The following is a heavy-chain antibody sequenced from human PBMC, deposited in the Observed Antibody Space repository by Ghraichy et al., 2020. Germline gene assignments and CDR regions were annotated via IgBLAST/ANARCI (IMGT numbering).Heavy chain of an antibody. CDR1: GGAFGGYY. CDR2: IYPGGSA. D-gene: IGHD2-15*01. CDR3: ARGRYCGGGSCYPRPSSFDS. Sequence: SETLSLTFAVYGGAFGGYYWSWIRQSPGKGLEWIGEIYPGGSANYNPSLRSRVTISVDASQKQFSLRLTSVTAADTAIYYCARGRYCGGGSCYPRPSSFDSWGQGTLVTVSS. V-gene: IGHV4-34*01. J-gene: IGHJ4*02.